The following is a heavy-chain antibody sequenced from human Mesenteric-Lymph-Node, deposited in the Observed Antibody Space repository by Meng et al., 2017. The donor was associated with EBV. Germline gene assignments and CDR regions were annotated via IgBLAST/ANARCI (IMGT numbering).Heavy chain of an antibody. CDR3: SNLPYSY. D-gene: IGHD4-11*01. Sequence: EVHLLESGGGLVQPGGSLRLSCVVSGFTFNIYDMNWVRQAPGRGLERVSGITGSGGTRYYADSVKGRFSISRDNSGNTVYLHMNSLRAEDTAVYYCSNLPYSYWGQGTLVTVAS. J-gene: IGHJ4*02. CDR1: GFTFNIYD. V-gene: IGHV3-23*01. CDR2: ITGSGGTR.